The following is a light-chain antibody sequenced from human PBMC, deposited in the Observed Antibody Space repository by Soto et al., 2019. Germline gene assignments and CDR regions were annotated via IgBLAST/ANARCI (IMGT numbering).Light chain of an antibody. CDR1: SSSIGSNT. V-gene: IGLV1-44*01. CDR3: AAWDDSLNGVV. CDR2: GNN. Sequence: QSVLTQPPSASGTPGQRVTISCSGSSSSIGSNTVNWYQQLPGTAPKLLIYGNNQRPSGVPDRFSASKSGTSASLAISGLQSDDEADYYCAAWDDSLNGVVFGGGTKLTVL. J-gene: IGLJ2*01.